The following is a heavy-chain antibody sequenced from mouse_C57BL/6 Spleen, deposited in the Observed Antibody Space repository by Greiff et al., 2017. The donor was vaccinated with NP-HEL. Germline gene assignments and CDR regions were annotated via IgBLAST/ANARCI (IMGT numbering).Heavy chain of an antibody. Sequence: QVQLQQSGAELVRPGTSVKVSCKASGYAFTNYLIEWVKQRPGQGLEWIGVINPGSGGTNYNEKFKGKATLTADKSSSTAYMQLSSLTSEDSAVYFCARSEDYDGSYAMDYWGQGTSVTVSS. D-gene: IGHD2-4*01. CDR2: INPGSGGT. V-gene: IGHV1-54*01. CDR3: ARSEDYDGSYAMDY. J-gene: IGHJ4*01. CDR1: GYAFTNYL.